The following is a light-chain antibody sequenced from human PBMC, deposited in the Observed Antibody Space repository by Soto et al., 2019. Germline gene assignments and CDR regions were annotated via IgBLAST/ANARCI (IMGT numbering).Light chain of an antibody. Sequence: QSVLTQPASLSGSPGQSITISCSGTSRDIGAYNLVSWYQQLPGKAPKLLIYEVRSRPSGISYRFSGSKSGTTASLTISSRLPEDEADYYCRAYTSRSTLVFGGGTKVTVL. CDR3: RAYTSRSTLV. J-gene: IGLJ2*01. CDR2: EVR. V-gene: IGLV2-14*01. CDR1: SRDIGAYNL.